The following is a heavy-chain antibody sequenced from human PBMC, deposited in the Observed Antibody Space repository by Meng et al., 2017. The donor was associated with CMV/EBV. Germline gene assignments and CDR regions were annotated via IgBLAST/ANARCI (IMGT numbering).Heavy chain of an antibody. J-gene: IGHJ6*02. CDR2: ISGGGGST. Sequence: GESLKTSCAASGFTFSSHAMCWVRQAPGKGLEWVSAISGGGGSTYYADSVKGRFTISRDNSKNTLYLQMNSLRAEDTAVYYCAKDGITGTQYYYYYYGMDVWGQGTTVTVSS. D-gene: IGHD1-7*01. V-gene: IGHV3-23*01. CDR1: GFTFSSHA. CDR3: AKDGITGTQYYYYYYGMDV.